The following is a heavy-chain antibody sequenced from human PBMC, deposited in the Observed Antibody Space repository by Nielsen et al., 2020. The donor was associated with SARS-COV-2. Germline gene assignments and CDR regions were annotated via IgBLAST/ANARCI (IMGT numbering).Heavy chain of an antibody. CDR3: AREGGVPAAPHYFDY. CDR2: IIPIFGTA. CDR1: AATFSSYA. D-gene: IGHD2-2*01. V-gene: IGHV1-69*13. Sequence: SLKPSCKASAATFSSYAISWPRQAPGQGLEWMGGIIPIFGTANHAQKFQGRVTITADESTSTAYMELSSLRSEDTAVYYRAREGGVPAAPHYFDYWDQGTLVTVSS. J-gene: IGHJ4*02.